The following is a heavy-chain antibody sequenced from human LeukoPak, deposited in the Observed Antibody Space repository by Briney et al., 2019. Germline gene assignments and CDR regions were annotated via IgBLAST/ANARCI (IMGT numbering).Heavy chain of an antibody. CDR2: IRSKTYGGAA. CDR3: TRIGIGIIGRDPVDY. CDR1: GFTFRDYA. J-gene: IGHJ4*02. D-gene: IGHD2-21*01. Sequence: GGSLRLTCAASGFTFRDYAMSWVRLAPGKGLQWVGFIRSKTYGGAADYGASVKGRFTIYRDDSQSIAYLLMNRLEIEDTAVYYCTRIGIGIIGRDPVDYWGQGTLVTVSS. V-gene: IGHV3-49*04.